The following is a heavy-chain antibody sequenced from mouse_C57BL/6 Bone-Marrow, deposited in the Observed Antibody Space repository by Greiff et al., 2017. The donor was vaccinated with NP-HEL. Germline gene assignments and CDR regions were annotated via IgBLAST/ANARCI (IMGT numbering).Heavy chain of an antibody. D-gene: IGHD2-2*01. CDR3: TREGPMVREYYFDY. CDR2: ISSGGDYI. V-gene: IGHV5-9-1*02. Sequence: DVHLVESGEGLVKPGGSLKLSCAASGFTFSSYAMSWVRQTPEKRLEWVAYISSGGDYIYYADTVKGRFTISRDNARNTLYLQMSSLKSEDTAMYYCTREGPMVREYYFDYWGQGTTLTVSS. J-gene: IGHJ2*01. CDR1: GFTFSSYA.